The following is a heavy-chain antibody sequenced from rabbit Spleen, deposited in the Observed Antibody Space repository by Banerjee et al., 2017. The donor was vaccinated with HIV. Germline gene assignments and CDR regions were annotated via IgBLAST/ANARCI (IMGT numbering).Heavy chain of an antibody. CDR3: ARVSETSGWGEDL. J-gene: IGHJ4*01. CDR1: GFSFSSGYD. V-gene: IGHV1S40*01. CDR2: IYSTIHYT. Sequence: QSLEESGGGLVQPEGSLTLTCTASGFSFSSGYDIVWVRQAPGKGLEWIGYIYSTIHYTYYANWAKGRFTISKTSSTTVTLQMTSLTVADTATYFCARVSETSGWGEDLWGPGTLVTVS. D-gene: IGHD4-1*01.